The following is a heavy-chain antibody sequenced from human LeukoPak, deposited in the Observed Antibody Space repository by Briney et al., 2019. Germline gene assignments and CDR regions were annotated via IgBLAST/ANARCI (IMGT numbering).Heavy chain of an antibody. CDR1: GYSISNDY. CDR3: ARSSDFYDGSGTGYFDS. D-gene: IGHD3-22*01. Sequence: SETLSLTCTVSGYSISNDYWGWIRQPPGKGLEWIGSIYHSGSIYYNPSLKSRVTISVDTSKNQFSLRLSSVTAADTAVYFCARSSDFYDGSGTGYFDSWGQGVLVTVSS. J-gene: IGHJ4*02. V-gene: IGHV4-38-2*02. CDR2: IYHSGSI.